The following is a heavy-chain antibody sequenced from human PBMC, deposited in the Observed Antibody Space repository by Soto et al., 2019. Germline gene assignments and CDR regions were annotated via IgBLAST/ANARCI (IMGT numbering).Heavy chain of an antibody. V-gene: IGHV3-33*01. CDR3: VRDAQYSSSWFVN. CDR1: GFTFNNYG. CDR2: IWFDGNNK. D-gene: IGHD6-13*01. Sequence: GGSLRLSCAASGFTFNNYGIHWVRQAPGKGLEWLAVIWFDGNNKYYADSMKGRFTISRDNSKNTLYLQMNSLRVEDTAVYYCVRDAQYSSSWFVNWGQGTLVTVSS. J-gene: IGHJ4*02.